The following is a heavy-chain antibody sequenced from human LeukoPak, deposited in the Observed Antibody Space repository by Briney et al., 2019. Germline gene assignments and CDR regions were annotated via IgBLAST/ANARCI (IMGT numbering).Heavy chain of an antibody. CDR2: ISYDGSNK. Sequence: GGSLRLSCAASGFTFSSYAMHWVRRAPGKGLEWVAVISYDGSNKYYADSVEGRFTISRDNSKNTLYLQMNSLRAEDTAVYYCARAAVTTPHFVYWGQGTLVTVSS. CDR3: ARAAVTTPHFVY. J-gene: IGHJ4*02. D-gene: IGHD4-17*01. V-gene: IGHV3-30-3*01. CDR1: GFTFSSYA.